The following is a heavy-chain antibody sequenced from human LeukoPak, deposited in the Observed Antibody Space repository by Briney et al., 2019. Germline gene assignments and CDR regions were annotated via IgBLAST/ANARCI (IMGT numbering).Heavy chain of an antibody. CDR2: ISSSSSYT. J-gene: IGHJ3*02. D-gene: IGHD2-8*01. CDR1: GFTFSDYY. Sequence: GGSPRLSCAASGFTFSDYYMSWIRQAPGKGLEWTSYISSSSSYTNYADSVKGRFTISRDNSKNTLWVQMNSLRAEDTAVYYCATNGLNAFDIWGQGTMVTVSS. CDR3: ATNGLNAFDI. V-gene: IGHV3-11*06.